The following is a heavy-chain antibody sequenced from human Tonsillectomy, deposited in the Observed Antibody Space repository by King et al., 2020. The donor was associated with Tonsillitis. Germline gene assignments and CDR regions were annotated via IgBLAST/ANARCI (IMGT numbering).Heavy chain of an antibody. CDR1: GYTFIGYY. CDR2: INPNSGDT. D-gene: IGHD2-2*01. CDR3: ARIGSISLKWFDP. V-gene: IGHV1-2*02. J-gene: IGHJ5*02. Sequence: QLVQSAAEVKKPGASVKVSCKASGYTFIGYYLHVVRQAPGQGLEWMGWINPNSGDTKYAQKFPGRGTMTRATSITTAYMELSRLRSDDTAVYYFARIGSISLKWFDPWGQGTLVTVSS.